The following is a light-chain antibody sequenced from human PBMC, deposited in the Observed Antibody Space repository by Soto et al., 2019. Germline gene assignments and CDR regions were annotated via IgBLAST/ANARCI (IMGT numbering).Light chain of an antibody. Sequence: EIVLTQSPATLSLSPGERATLSCRASQSVSCYLGWYQQKPGQPPRLLIYDTSNRATDIPARFSGSGSGTDFTLTISSLEPEDFAVYYCQQRLTWPLTFGGGT. V-gene: IGKV3-11*01. CDR3: QQRLTWPLT. CDR1: QSVSCY. CDR2: DTS. J-gene: IGKJ4*01.